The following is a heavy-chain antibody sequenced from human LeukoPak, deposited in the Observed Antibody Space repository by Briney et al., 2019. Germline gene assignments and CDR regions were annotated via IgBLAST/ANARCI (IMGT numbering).Heavy chain of an antibody. V-gene: IGHV4-34*01. CDR2: INHSGST. Sequence: PSETLSLTCAVYGGSFSGYYWSWIRQPPGKGLEWIGEINHSGSTNYNPSLKSRVTISVDTSKNQFSLKLSSVTAADTAVYYCARHSTALLWFGELWAFDIWGQGTMVTVSS. J-gene: IGHJ3*02. CDR3: ARHSTALLWFGELWAFDI. CDR1: GGSFSGYY. D-gene: IGHD3-10*01.